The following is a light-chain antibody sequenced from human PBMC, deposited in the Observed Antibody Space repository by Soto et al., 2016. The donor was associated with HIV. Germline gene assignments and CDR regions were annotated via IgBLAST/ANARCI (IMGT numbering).Light chain of an antibody. V-gene: IGKV1-5*03. CDR2: KAS. J-gene: IGKJ4*01. CDR3: QQYNLYPLT. CDR1: QSVSSW. Sequence: DIQMTQSPSTLSASVGDRVTITCRASQSVSSWLAWYQQKPGKAPNLLIYKASSLESGVPSRFSGSGSGTELALTISSLQPDDVATYYCQQYNLYPLTFGGGTKVEI.